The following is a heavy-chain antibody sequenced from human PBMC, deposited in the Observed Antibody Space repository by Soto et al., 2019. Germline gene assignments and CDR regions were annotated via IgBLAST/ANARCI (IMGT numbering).Heavy chain of an antibody. J-gene: IGHJ4*02. CDR3: ASGHDAYKVRY. D-gene: IGHD1-1*01. CDR2: IYYTGNT. V-gene: IGHV4-31*03. CDR1: GGSISSGGTGSY. Sequence: QVQLQESGPGLVKPSQTLSLTCTVSGGSISSGGTGSYWTWIRQLPGKGLEWIGSIYYTGNTYYNPSRTGRPTISIDPSENQFSLKLTSVTAADTAVYFCASGHDAYKVRYWGQGTLVTVSS.